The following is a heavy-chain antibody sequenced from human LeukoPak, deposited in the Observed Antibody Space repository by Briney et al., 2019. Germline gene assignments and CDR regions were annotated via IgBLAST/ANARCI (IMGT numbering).Heavy chain of an antibody. V-gene: IGHV4-61*09. D-gene: IGHD3-22*01. CDR2: VFTSGNT. Sequence: PSETLSLTCAVSGGSITRGSYYWTWIRQPAGKALEWIGHVFTSGNTNYTPSLRGRVTISIETSKSQFSLNLNSVTAADTAVYYCARGDYYDSSGYFDYWGQGTLVTVSS. J-gene: IGHJ4*02. CDR3: ARGDYYDSSGYFDY. CDR1: GGSITRGSYY.